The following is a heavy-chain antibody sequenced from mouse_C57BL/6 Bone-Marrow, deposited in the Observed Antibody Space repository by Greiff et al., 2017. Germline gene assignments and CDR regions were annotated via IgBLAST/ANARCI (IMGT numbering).Heavy chain of an antibody. CDR3: ATSYSKEGAMAY. Sequence: VQLQESGAELARPGDSVKLTCKASGYTFTSYGISWVKQRTGQGLEWIGEIYPRSGNTYYNEKLKGKATLTADKSSSTAYMELRSLTSEDSAVYFCATSYSKEGAMAYWCQGTAVTVSS. CDR2: IYPRSGNT. V-gene: IGHV1-81*01. CDR1: GYTFTSYG. D-gene: IGHD2-5*01. J-gene: IGHJ4*01.